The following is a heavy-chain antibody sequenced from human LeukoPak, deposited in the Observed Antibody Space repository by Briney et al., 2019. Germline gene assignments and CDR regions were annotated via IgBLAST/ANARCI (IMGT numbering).Heavy chain of an antibody. J-gene: IGHJ5*02. V-gene: IGHV4-39*01. D-gene: IGHD6-19*01. Sequence: PSETLSLTCSVSGGSISSSSSYWGWIRQPPGNGLEWIGSIYYSGSSFDNPALKSRVTISVDTSKNQFSLKLSSVTAADTAVYYCARVPYFHSSGWSAFDPWGQGTLVTVSS. CDR2: IYYSGSS. CDR3: ARVPYFHSSGWSAFDP. CDR1: GGSISSSSSY.